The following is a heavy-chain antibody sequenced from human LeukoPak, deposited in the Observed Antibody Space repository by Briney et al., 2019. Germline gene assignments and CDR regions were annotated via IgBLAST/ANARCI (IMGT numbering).Heavy chain of an antibody. J-gene: IGHJ5*01. CDR2: ISSDGRNT. CDR1: GFTFSNYV. V-gene: IGHV3-64*01. CDR3: ARVTNYDFWSGYDS. Sequence: PGGSLRLSCAASGFTFSNYVMHWVRQAPGKGLEYVSAISSDGRNTYYANSVKGRFTISRDNSKNTLYLQMGSLRAEDMAVYYCARVTNYDFWSGYDSWGQEPWSPSPQ. D-gene: IGHD3-3*01.